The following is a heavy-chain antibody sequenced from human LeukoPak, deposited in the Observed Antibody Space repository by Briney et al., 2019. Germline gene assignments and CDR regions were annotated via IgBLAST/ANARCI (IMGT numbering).Heavy chain of an antibody. CDR2: ISSRSGYI. V-gene: IGHV3-21*01. CDR3: AREEDYFDSSGYYLSAFDI. CDR1: GFTFSTYT. Sequence: PGGSLRLSYAASGFTFSTYTMNWVRQAPGKGLEWVSSISSRSGYIYYADSVKGRFTISRDNAKNSLYLQMNSLRAEDTAVYYCAREEDYFDSSGYYLSAFDIWGQGTMVTVSS. J-gene: IGHJ3*02. D-gene: IGHD3-22*01.